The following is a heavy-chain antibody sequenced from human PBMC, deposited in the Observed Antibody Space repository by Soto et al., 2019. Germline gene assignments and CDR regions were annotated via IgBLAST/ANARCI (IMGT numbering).Heavy chain of an antibody. V-gene: IGHV4-39*07. Sequence: SETLSLTCTVSGGSISSSSYYWGWIRQPPGKGLEWIGSIYYSGSTYYNPSLKSRVTISVDTSKNQFSLKLSSVTAADTAVYYCARVGTASVYSSFGGIKWFDPWGQGTLVTVSS. J-gene: IGHJ5*02. D-gene: IGHD6-6*01. CDR1: GGSISSSSYY. CDR3: ARVGTASVYSSFGGIKWFDP. CDR2: IYYSGST.